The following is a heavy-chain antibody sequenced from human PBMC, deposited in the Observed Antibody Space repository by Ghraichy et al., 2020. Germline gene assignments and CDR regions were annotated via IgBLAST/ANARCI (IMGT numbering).Heavy chain of an antibody. D-gene: IGHD6-13*01. Sequence: SETLSHTCNVSGGSITSGGYYWNWIRQPAGKGLEWIGRIYPSGSTNYNPSLTSRVTISLDLSKNQVSLNLNFVTAADTAVYYCARIQYSSSGHAFDIWGQGTMVTVSS. CDR1: GGSITSGGYY. J-gene: IGHJ3*02. V-gene: IGHV4-61*02. CDR2: IYPSGST. CDR3: ARIQYSSSGHAFDI.